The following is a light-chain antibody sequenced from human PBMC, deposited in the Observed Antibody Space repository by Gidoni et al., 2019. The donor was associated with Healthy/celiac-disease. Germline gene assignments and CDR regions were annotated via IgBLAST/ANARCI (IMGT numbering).Light chain of an antibody. V-gene: IGKV2-28*01. CDR3: MQALQTPPFT. CDR2: LGS. J-gene: IGKJ3*01. Sequence: IVMTQSPLSLPVTPGEPASISCRSSQSPLHSNGYNYLDWYLQKPGQSPQLLIYLGSNRASGVPDRFSGSGSGTDFTLKISRVEAEDVGVYYCMQALQTPPFTFGPGTKVDIK. CDR1: QSPLHSNGYNY.